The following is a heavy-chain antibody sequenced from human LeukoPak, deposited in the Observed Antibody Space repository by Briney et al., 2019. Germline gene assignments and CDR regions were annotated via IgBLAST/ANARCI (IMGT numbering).Heavy chain of an antibody. CDR1: GYTFTSYD. V-gene: IGHV1-8*01. CDR3: ARRVAHHYGSGSSSYPLDY. Sequence: ASVKVSCKASGYTFTSYDINWVRQATGQGLEWMGWMNPNSGNTGYARKFQGRVTMTRNTSISTGYMELSSLRSEDTAVYFCARRVAHHYGSGSSSYPLDYWGQGTLVTVSS. J-gene: IGHJ4*02. D-gene: IGHD3-10*01. CDR2: MNPNSGNT.